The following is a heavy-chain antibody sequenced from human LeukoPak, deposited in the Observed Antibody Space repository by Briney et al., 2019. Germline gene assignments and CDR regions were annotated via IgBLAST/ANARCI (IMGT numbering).Heavy chain of an antibody. V-gene: IGHV1-24*01. J-gene: IGHJ3*02. CDR3: ATGCPRYYDSSGSGAFDI. D-gene: IGHD3-22*01. CDR2: FDPEDGET. CDR1: GYTLTELS. Sequence: ASVKVSCKVSGYTLTELSMHWVRQAPGKGLEWMGGFDPEDGETIYAQKFQGRVTMTEDTSTDTAYMELSSLRSEDTAVYYCATGCPRYYDSSGSGAFDIWGQGTMVTVSS.